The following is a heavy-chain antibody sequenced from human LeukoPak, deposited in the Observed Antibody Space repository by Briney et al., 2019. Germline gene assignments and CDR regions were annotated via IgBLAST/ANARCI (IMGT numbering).Heavy chain of an antibody. CDR3: ATHLVGAIGAFDI. J-gene: IGHJ3*02. Sequence: GASVKVSCKASGGTFSSYAISWVRQAPGQGLEWMGGFDPEDGETIYAQKFQGRVTMTEDTSTDTAYMELSSLRSEDTAVYYCATHLVGAIGAFDIWGQGTMVTVSS. D-gene: IGHD1-26*01. CDR2: FDPEDGET. V-gene: IGHV1-24*01. CDR1: GGTFSSYA.